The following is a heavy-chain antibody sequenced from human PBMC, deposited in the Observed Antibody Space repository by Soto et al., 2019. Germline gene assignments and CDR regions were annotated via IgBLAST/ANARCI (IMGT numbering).Heavy chain of an antibody. D-gene: IGHD3-22*01. CDR3: ARVAYYYDSSGYADAFDI. V-gene: IGHV4-38-2*01. CDR1: GYSISSGYY. Sequence: PSETLSLTCAVSGYSISSGYYWGWIRQPPGKGLGWIGSIYHSGSTYYNPSLKSRVAISVDTSKNQFSLKLSSVTAADTAVYYCARVAYYYDSSGYADAFDIWGQWTMVTVSS. CDR2: IYHSGST. J-gene: IGHJ3*02.